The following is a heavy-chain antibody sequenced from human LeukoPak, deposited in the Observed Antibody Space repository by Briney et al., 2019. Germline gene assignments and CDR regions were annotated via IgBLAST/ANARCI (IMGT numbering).Heavy chain of an antibody. J-gene: IGHJ4*02. CDR3: AGSSGWSGVLDY. Sequence: PSETLSLTCTVSGRSITTYYWSWIRQPPGKGLEWIGYISYSGSTNNNPSLKSRVTTSLDTSKNQLSLKLTSVTAADSAVYYCAGSSGWSGVLDYWGQGTLVTVSS. D-gene: IGHD6-19*01. V-gene: IGHV4-59*01. CDR1: GRSITTYY. CDR2: ISYSGST.